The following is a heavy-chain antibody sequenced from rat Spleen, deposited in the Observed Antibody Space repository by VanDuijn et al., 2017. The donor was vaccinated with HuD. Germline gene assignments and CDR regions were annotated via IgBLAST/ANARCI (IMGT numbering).Heavy chain of an antibody. CDR3: TTSYNNLFDY. D-gene: IGHD1-10*01. Sequence: EVQLVESDGGLVQPGRSLKLSCAASGFTFSNYDMAWVRQAPTKGLEWFASISPSGGSTYYRDSVKGRFTISRDNAKSSLYLQMDSLRSEDTATYYCTTSYNNLFDYWGQGVMVTVSS. V-gene: IGHV5-20*01. J-gene: IGHJ2*01. CDR2: ISPSGGST. CDR1: GFTFSNYD.